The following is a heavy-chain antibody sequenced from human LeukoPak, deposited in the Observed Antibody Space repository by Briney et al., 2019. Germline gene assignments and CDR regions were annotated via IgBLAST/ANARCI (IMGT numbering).Heavy chain of an antibody. CDR1: GGSISSYY. V-gene: IGHV4-4*07. Sequence: SETLSLTCTVSGGSISSYYWSWIRQPAGKGLEWIGRIYTSGSTNYNPSLKSRVTMSVDTSKNQFSLKLSSVTAADTAVYYCARAPYYYGSGSYYYYYYGMDVWGQGTTVTVSS. CDR3: ARAPYYYGSGSYYYYYYGMDV. CDR2: IYTSGST. J-gene: IGHJ6*02. D-gene: IGHD3-10*01.